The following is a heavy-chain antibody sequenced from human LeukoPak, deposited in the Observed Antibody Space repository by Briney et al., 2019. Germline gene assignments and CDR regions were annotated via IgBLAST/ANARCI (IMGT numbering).Heavy chain of an antibody. D-gene: IGHD1-7*01. CDR3: ARDSAPSDWNYDY. V-gene: IGHV4-4*07. CDR2: IYSSGTT. Sequence: SETLSLTCTVSGGSISSFYWSWIRQPAGKGLEWIGRIYSSGTTNYNPSLKSRLTMSVDTSKNQFSLKLSAVTAADTAVYYCARDSAPSDWNYDYWGQGTLVTVSS. J-gene: IGHJ4*02. CDR1: GGSISSFY.